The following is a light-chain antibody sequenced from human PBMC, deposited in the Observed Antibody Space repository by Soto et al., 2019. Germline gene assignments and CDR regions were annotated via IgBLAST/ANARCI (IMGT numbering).Light chain of an antibody. J-gene: IGKJ5*01. CDR1: QSVSNNY. CDR2: GAS. V-gene: IGKV3-20*01. Sequence: EIVFTKSPGTLSLSPGKRATLSCRASQSVSNNYLAWYQQKPGQAPRLLIYGASNRATGIPDRFSGSGSGTDFTLTISRLEPEDFAVYHCQQYGSAPLITFGQGTRLEIK. CDR3: QQYGSAPLIT.